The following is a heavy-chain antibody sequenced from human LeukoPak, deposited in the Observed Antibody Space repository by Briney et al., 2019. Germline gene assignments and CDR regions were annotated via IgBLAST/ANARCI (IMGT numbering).Heavy chain of an antibody. J-gene: IGHJ6*02. D-gene: IGHD3-10*01. CDR1: GYTFTSYG. CDR2: ISAYNGNT. Sequence: ASVKVSCTASGYTFTSYGISWVRQAPGQGLEWMGWISAYNGNTNYAQKLQGRVTMTTDTSTSTAYMELRSLRSDDTAVYYCARDRTMVKGRHYGMDVWGQGTTVTVSS. V-gene: IGHV1-18*01. CDR3: ARDRTMVKGRHYGMDV.